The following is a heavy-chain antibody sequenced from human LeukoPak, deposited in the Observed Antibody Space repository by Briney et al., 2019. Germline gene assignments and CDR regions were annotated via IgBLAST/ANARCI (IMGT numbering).Heavy chain of an antibody. CDR1: GYTLTELS. Sequence: GASVTVSCTVSGYTLTELSMHWVRQAPGKGLEWMGGFDPEDGETIYAQKFQGRVTMTRDTSTSTVYMELSSLRSEDTAVYYCARDLSQQLVVDYWGQGTLVTVSS. D-gene: IGHD6-6*01. CDR3: ARDLSQQLVVDY. V-gene: IGHV1-24*01. J-gene: IGHJ4*02. CDR2: FDPEDGET.